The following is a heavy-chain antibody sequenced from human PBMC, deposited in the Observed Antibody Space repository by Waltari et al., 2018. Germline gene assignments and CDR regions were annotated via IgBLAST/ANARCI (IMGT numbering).Heavy chain of an antibody. CDR3: ARGLVEMATIYFDL. Sequence: EVQLVESGGGLIQPGGSLRLSCAASGLTVSSNYMSWVRQAPGKGLEWVSVIYSGGTTYYADSVKGRFTISRDNSKNTLYLQMNSLRAEDTAVYHCARGLVEMATIYFDLWGRGTLVTVSS. CDR2: IYSGGTT. J-gene: IGHJ2*01. V-gene: IGHV3-53*01. D-gene: IGHD5-12*01. CDR1: GLTVSSNY.